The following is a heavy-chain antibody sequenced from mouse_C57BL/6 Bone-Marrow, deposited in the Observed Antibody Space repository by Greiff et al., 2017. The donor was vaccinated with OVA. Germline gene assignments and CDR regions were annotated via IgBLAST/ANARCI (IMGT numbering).Heavy chain of an antibody. CDR1: GFTFSSYA. Sequence: EVMLVESGGGLVKPGGSLKLSCAASGFTFSSYAMSWVRQTPEKRLEWVATISDGGSYTYYPDNVKGRFTISRDNAKNNLYLQMSHLKSEDTAMYYCARAFYGYDDAMDYWGQGTSATVSS. D-gene: IGHD2-2*01. V-gene: IGHV5-4*03. CDR2: ISDGGSYT. CDR3: ARAFYGYDDAMDY. J-gene: IGHJ4*01.